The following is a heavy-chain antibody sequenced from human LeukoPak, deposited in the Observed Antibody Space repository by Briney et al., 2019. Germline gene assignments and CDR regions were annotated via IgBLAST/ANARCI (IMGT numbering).Heavy chain of an antibody. Sequence: AGTLSLSRAAYGFTFSSYAMSWVRQAPGKGLEWVSEISNSGGRAYYAASLKGRFTLYRNKSKNPRFLRMSGLRAEDTAVYFCARHFGSGTYYNYFVYWGRGTLDSVPS. CDR3: ARHFGSGTYYNYFVY. D-gene: IGHD3-10*01. CDR1: GFTFSSYA. V-gene: IGHV3-23*01. CDR2: ISNSGGRA. J-gene: IGHJ4*02.